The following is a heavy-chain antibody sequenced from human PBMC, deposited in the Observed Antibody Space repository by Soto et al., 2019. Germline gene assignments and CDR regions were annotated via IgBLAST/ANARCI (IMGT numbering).Heavy chain of an antibody. J-gene: IGHJ6*02. Sequence: SVKVSCKASGGTFSSYAISWVRQAPGQGLEWMGGIIPIFGTANYAQKFQGRVTITADGSTSTAYMELSSLRSEDTAVYYCARGLYSNSYYYYYYGMDVWGQGTTVTVSS. CDR1: GGTFSSYA. CDR2: IIPIFGTA. V-gene: IGHV1-69*13. CDR3: ARGLYSNSYYYYYYGMDV. D-gene: IGHD4-4*01.